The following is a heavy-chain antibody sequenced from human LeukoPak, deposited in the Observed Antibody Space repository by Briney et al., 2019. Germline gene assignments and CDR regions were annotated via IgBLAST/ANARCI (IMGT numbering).Heavy chain of an antibody. CDR1: GFXFSSLD. J-gene: IGHJ4*02. CDR3: ARSAWLDY. Sequence: PGGSLRLSCAASGFXFSSLDIGWVRQAPRKGLKWVSTISARGDRTYYADSVRGRFTLSRDKSKNTLYLQMNSLRAEDTAVYYCARSAWLDYWGQGTLVTVSS. V-gene: IGHV3-23*01. CDR2: ISARGDRT.